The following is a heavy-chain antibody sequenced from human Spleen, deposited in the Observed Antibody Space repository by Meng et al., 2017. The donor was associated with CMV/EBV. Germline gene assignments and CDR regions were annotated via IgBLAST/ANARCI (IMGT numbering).Heavy chain of an antibody. D-gene: IGHD2-2*01. V-gene: IGHV1-18*01. Sequence: ASVKVSCKASGFTFTKYGVGWLRQAPGQGLEWMGWISGYTGKTTYAQKLQGRVTITTDESTSTPYMELSSLRSEDTAVYYCARARDDCSSTSCYLGAGDFDYWGQGTLVTVSS. J-gene: IGHJ4*02. CDR3: ARARDDCSSTSCYLGAGDFDY. CDR2: ISGYTGKT. CDR1: GFTFTKYG.